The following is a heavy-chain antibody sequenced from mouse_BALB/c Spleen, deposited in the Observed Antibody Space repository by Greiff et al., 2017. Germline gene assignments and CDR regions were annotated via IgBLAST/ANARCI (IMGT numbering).Heavy chain of an antibody. V-gene: IGHV2-9*02. J-gene: IGHJ1*01. CDR3: ARDPYGYDVGWYFDV. CDR2: IWAGGST. D-gene: IGHD2-2*01. Sequence: VQLQQSGPGLVAPSQSLSITCTVSGFSLTSYGVHWVRQPPGKGLEWLGVIWAGGSTNYNSALMSRLSISKDNSKSQVFLKMNSLQTDDTAMYYCARDPYGYDVGWYFDVWGAGTTVTVSS. CDR1: GFSLTSYG.